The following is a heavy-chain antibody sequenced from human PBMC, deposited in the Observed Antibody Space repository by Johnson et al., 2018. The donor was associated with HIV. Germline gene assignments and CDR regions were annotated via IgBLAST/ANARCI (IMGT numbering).Heavy chain of an antibody. CDR2: ISYDGSNK. Sequence: QVQLVESGGGVVQPGRSLRLSCAASGFTFSSYAMHWVRQAPGKGLEWVAVISYDGSNKYYADSVKGRFTISRDNSKNTLYLQMNSLRAEDTAVYYCARGKYYYDSSGYYGPKTNNGACDIWGQGTMVTVSS. D-gene: IGHD3-22*01. V-gene: IGHV3-30*04. CDR1: GFTFSSYA. CDR3: ARGKYYYDSSGYYGPKTNNGACDI. J-gene: IGHJ3*02.